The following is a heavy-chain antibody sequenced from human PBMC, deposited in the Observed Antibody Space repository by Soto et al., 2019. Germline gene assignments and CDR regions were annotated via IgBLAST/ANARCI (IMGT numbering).Heavy chain of an antibody. CDR3: AKAPYSYGVPGYYGMDV. J-gene: IGHJ6*02. CDR2: ISGSGGGT. Sequence: GSLRLSCAASGFTFSSYAMSWVRQAPGKGLEWVSAISGSGGGTYYADSVKGRFTISRDNSKNTLYLQMNSLRAADTAVYYCAKAPYSYGVPGYYGMDVWGQGTTVTVSS. D-gene: IGHD5-18*01. V-gene: IGHV3-23*01. CDR1: GFTFSSYA.